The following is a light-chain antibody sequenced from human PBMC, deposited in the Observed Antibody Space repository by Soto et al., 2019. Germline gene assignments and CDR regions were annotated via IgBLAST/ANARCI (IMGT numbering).Light chain of an antibody. CDR2: GAS. V-gene: IGKV3-15*01. CDR3: QQYNIRLPR. CDR1: QSISTW. Sequence: TYRASQSISTWLAWFQQKPGQAPRLLIYGASTRATGIPARFSGSGSGTEFTLTISSLQSEDCVVDCCQQYNIRLPRFGQRTKPDI. J-gene: IGKJ1*01.